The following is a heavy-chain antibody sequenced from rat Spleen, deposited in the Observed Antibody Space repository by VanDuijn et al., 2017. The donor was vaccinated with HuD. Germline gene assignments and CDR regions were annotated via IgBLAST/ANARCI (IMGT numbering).Heavy chain of an antibody. D-gene: IGHD1-9*01. Sequence: EVRLVESGGGLVQPGRSLKLSCITSGFTFNYYWMTWIRQAPGKGLEWVASITNASGGTHYPDSVKGRFTISRDIAKSTLYLQMNSLRSEDTATYYCTRKGQDYGYNYFDYWGQGVMVTVSS. V-gene: IGHV5-31*01. CDR1: GFTFNYYW. J-gene: IGHJ2*01. CDR3: TRKGQDYGYNYFDY. CDR2: ITNASGGT.